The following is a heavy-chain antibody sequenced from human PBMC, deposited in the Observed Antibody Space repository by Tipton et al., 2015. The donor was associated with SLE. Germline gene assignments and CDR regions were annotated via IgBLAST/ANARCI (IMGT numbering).Heavy chain of an antibody. CDR1: GFNFGDYT. CDR3: TIRLPTSSSDYFDY. CDR2: IKAKPYGATT. V-gene: IGHV3-49*04. J-gene: IGHJ4*02. D-gene: IGHD3-22*01. Sequence: SLRLSCTTSGFNFGDYTVTWVRQAPGKGLEWVGFIKAKPYGATTYYEASLEGRVTISRDDSKNVAYLQLNNLKTEDTALYSCTIRLPTSSSDYFDYWGQGTRVTVSS.